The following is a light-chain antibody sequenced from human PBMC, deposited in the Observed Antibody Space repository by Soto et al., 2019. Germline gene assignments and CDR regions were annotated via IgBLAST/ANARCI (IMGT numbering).Light chain of an antibody. J-gene: IGKJ2*01. CDR1: QHINSF. CDR3: QQIYRTPRFT. Sequence: IQMTQSPSSLSASVGDRVSITCRASQHINSFLNWYQQKPGEAPKLLIYAASRLQDGDPSRFSGSGSGTAFALTISRLQPEDFATYYGQQIYRTPRFTFGQGTKLEIK. CDR2: AAS. V-gene: IGKV1-39*01.